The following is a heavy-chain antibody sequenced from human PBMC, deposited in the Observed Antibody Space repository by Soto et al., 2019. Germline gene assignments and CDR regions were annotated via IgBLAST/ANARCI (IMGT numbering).Heavy chain of an antibody. CDR3: AREKVGATNYWLDP. CDR2: IYYSGST. CDR1: GGSISSYY. V-gene: IGHV4-59*01. J-gene: IGHJ5*02. Sequence: SETLSLTCTVSGGSISSYYWSWIRQPPGKGLEWIGYIYYSGSTNYNPSLKSRVTISVDTSKNQFSLKLSSVTAADTAVYYCAREKVGATNYWLDPWGQGTLVTVSS. D-gene: IGHD1-26*01.